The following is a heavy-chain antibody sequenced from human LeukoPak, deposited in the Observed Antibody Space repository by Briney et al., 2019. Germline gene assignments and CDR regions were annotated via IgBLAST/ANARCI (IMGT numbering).Heavy chain of an antibody. CDR1: GYTFTGYG. V-gene: IGHV1-18*01. Sequence: ASVKVSCKAYGYTFTGYGITWVRQAPGQGLEWMGWISGYNGKRNYAQKIQGRVTMTADTSTNTAYMELRSLRSDDTAMYYCARDRATSGWYQDDYWGQGTQVTVSS. CDR3: ARDRATSGWYQDDY. D-gene: IGHD6-19*01. CDR2: ISGYNGKR. J-gene: IGHJ4*02.